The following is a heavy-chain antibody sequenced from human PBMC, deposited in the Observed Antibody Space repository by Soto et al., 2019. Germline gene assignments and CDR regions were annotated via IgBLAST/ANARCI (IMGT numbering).Heavy chain of an antibody. CDR2: ISGSGGST. V-gene: IGHV3-23*01. Sequence: GGSLRLSCAASRFTFSNYAMSWVRQAPGKGLEWVSAISGSGGSTYYADSVKGRFTISRDNSKNTLYLQMNSLRAEDTAVYYCARESATFNHIDVWGQGTTVTVSS. J-gene: IGHJ6*02. CDR3: ARESATFNHIDV. D-gene: IGHD5-12*01. CDR1: RFTFSNYA.